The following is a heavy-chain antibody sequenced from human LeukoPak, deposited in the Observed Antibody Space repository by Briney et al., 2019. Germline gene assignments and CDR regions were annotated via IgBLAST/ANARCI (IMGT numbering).Heavy chain of an antibody. V-gene: IGHV4-34*01. CDR1: GGSFSGYY. J-gene: IGHJ4*02. CDR3: ARNTVTTTGIDY. Sequence: PSETLSLTCAVYGGSFSGYYWSWIRQPPGKGLEWIGEINHSGSTNYNPSLKSRVTISVDTSKNQFSLKLSSVTAADTAVYYCARNTVTTTGIDYWGKGTLVTVSS. D-gene: IGHD4-11*01. CDR2: INHSGST.